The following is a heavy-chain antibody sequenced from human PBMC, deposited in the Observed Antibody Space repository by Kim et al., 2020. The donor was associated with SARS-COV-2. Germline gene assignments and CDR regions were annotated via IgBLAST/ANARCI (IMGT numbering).Heavy chain of an antibody. CDR3: ARDRPLFYGDYEGLFDY. Sequence: GSLRLSCAASGFTFSSYWMHWVRQAPGKGLVWVSRINSDGSSTSYADSVKGRFTISRDNAKNTLYLQMNSLRAEDTAVYYCARDRPLFYGDYEGLFDYWGQGTLVTVSS. CDR1: GFTFSSYW. CDR2: INSDGSST. J-gene: IGHJ4*02. D-gene: IGHD4-17*01. V-gene: IGHV3-74*01.